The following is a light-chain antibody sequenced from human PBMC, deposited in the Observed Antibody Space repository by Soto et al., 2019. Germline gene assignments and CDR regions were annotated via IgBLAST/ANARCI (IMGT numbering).Light chain of an antibody. J-gene: IGKJ1*01. V-gene: IGKV1-33*01. CDR2: DAS. CDR1: QDISNY. CDR3: QQYDNLQWT. Sequence: DIQMTQSPSSLSASVGDRVTITCQSSQDISNYLNWYQQKPGKAPKLLIYDASNLETGFQSRFSGSGSGTDFTFTISSLQPEDIATYYCQQYDNLQWTFGQGTKVEIK.